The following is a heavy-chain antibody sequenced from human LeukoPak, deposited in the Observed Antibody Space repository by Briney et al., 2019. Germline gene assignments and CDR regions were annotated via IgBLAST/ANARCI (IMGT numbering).Heavy chain of an antibody. V-gene: IGHV5-51*01. J-gene: IGHJ6*02. D-gene: IGHD2-2*01. CDR3: AKASGYCSSTSCYNYYYGMDV. CDR2: IYPGDSDT. Sequence: GESLKISCKGSGYSFTSYWIAWVRQMPGKGLEWMGIIYPGDSDTRYSPSFQGQVTISADKSISTAYLQWSSLKASDAAMYYCAKASGYCSSTSCYNYYYGMDVWGQGTTVTVSS. CDR1: GYSFTSYW.